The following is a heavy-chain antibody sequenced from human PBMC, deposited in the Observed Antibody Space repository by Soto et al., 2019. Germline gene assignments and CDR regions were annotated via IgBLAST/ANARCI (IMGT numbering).Heavy chain of an antibody. Sequence: PGWSLRLSCAASGFTFDDYAMHLVRQAPGKGLEWVSCISWNSGSIGYADSVKGRFTISRDNAKNSLYLQMNSLRAEDTALYYCAKGDKTYYYDSSGYYGDWFEPWGQGTLVTVSS. CDR2: ISWNSGSI. CDR1: GFTFDDYA. CDR3: AKGDKTYYYDSSGYYGDWFEP. V-gene: IGHV3-9*01. J-gene: IGHJ5*02. D-gene: IGHD3-22*01.